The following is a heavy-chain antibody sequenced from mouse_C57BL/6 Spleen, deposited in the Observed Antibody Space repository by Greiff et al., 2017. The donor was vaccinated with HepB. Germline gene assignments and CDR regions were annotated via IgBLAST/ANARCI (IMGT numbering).Heavy chain of an antibody. D-gene: IGHD1-1*01. CDR1: GFTFTDYY. CDR3: ARSDITTVVDGAMDY. J-gene: IGHJ4*01. CDR2: IRNKANGYTT. Sequence: EVKLMESGGGLVQPGGSLSLSCAASGFTFTDYYMSWVRQPPGKALEWLGFIRNKANGYTTEYSASVKGRFTIARDNSQSILYLQMNALRAEDSATYYCARSDITTVVDGAMDYWGQGTSVTVSS. V-gene: IGHV7-3*01.